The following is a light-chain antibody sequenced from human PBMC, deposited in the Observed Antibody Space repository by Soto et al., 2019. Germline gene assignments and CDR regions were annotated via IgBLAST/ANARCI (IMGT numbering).Light chain of an antibody. CDR2: GAS. J-gene: IGKJ1*01. CDR3: QQYGSSSWT. CDR1: QSISIY. V-gene: IGKV1-39*01. Sequence: QMPQSHSSLSASVGARAPITGQASQSISIYLNWYQLKPGKATNLLMYGASYLKSGVPTRFSGSGSGTDFTLTISRLEPEDFAVYYCQQYGSSSWTFGPGTKVDIK.